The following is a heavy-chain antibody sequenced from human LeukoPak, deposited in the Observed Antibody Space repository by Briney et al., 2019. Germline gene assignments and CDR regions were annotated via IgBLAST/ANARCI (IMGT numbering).Heavy chain of an antibody. D-gene: IGHD3-10*01. V-gene: IGHV4-39*01. CDR1: GYSISSSYY. CDR2: IYYSGYT. Sequence: SETLSLTCTVSGYSISSSYYWGWIRQPPGKGLEWIGSIYYSGYTYYNPSVESRVTISVDTSKNQFSLKLSSVTAADTAVYYCAKHYMGSYHNRGLDYWGQGILVTVSS. CDR3: AKHYMGSYHNRGLDY. J-gene: IGHJ4*02.